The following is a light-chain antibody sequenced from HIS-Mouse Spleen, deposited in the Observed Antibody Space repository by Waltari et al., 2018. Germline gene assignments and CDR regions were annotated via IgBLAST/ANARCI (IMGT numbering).Light chain of an antibody. J-gene: IGKJ2*01. CDR3: QQYNSYPYT. V-gene: IGKV1-5*03. CDR2: KAA. CDR1: QSSSSW. Sequence: DIQMTQSPSTLSASVGDRVTITCRDSQSSSSWFAGYQQKPGTAPKLLLYKAASLESGVPSRCSGSGSGTEFTLTISSRQPDDFATYYCQQYNSYPYTFGQGTKLEIK.